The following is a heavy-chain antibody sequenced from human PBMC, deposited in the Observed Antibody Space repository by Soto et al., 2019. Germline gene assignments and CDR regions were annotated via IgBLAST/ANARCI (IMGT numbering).Heavy chain of an antibody. Sequence: SETLCLTCTVSGGSFSSGSYSWSWIRQPPGKGLEWIGYIYYSGSTNYNPSLKSRVTISVDTSKNQFSLKLSSVTAADTAVYYCARDRPFWSGYQDRDYYFDYWGQGTLVTVSS. V-gene: IGHV4-61*01. D-gene: IGHD3-3*01. CDR1: GGSFSSGSYS. J-gene: IGHJ4*02. CDR3: ARDRPFWSGYQDRDYYFDY. CDR2: IYYSGST.